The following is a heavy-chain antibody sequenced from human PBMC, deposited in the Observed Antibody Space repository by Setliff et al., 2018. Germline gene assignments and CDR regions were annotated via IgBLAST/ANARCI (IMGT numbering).Heavy chain of an antibody. CDR2: IDSNGGGT. V-gene: IGHV3-23*01. Sequence: GGSLRLSCAASGFTFTNYAMSWVRQAPGKGLEWVSAIDSNGGGTFYADSTKGRFTISRDNANHTLYLQMNSLRADDTAVYYCARLALTGYDSSGYYYALDYYYYMDVWGKGTTVTVSS. CDR1: GFTFTNYA. J-gene: IGHJ6*03. D-gene: IGHD3-22*01. CDR3: ARLALTGYDSSGYYYALDYYYYMDV.